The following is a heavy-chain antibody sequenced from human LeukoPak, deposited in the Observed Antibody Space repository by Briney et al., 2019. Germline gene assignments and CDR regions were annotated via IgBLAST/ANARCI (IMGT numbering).Heavy chain of an antibody. Sequence: KASETLSLTCTVSGVSISGYYWSWIRQPPGKGLEWIGYVFSSGTTNYNPSLKGRVTLLIDTSKNQFSLELSSVTAADTAVYYCARSGRGAAGTRYISDFWGQGTLVTVSS. CDR3: ARSGRGAAGTRYISDF. J-gene: IGHJ4*02. CDR1: GVSISGYY. V-gene: IGHV4-59*01. D-gene: IGHD6-13*01. CDR2: VFSSGTT.